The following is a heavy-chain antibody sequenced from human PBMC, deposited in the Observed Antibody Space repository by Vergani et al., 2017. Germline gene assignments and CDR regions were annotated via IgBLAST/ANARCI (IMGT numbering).Heavy chain of an antibody. V-gene: IGHV4-38-2*01. CDR2: IHHSGDT. J-gene: IGHJ6*01. D-gene: IGHD3-10*01. CDR3: AGHRGSGGLYHSSYFCGMDV. CDR1: DSSIMTNPY. Sequence: VQLQESGPGLVKPSETLTLTCDVSDSSIMTNPYWGWFRQSPGKGLEWIGCIHHSGDTHYNSSLKSRVSISIVSSSKFSLSLTSVTAADTALYYCAGHRGSGGLYHSSYFCGMDVRGHGTTVAVS.